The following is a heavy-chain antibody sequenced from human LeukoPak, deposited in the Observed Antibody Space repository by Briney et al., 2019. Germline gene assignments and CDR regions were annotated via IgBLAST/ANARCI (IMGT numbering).Heavy chain of an antibody. V-gene: IGHV3-74*01. CDR2: INSDGSST. CDR1: GFTFSSYW. Sequence: GGSLRLSCAASGFTFSSYWMHWVRHAQGKGLVWVSRINSDGSSTSYADSVKGRFTISRDNAKNTLYLQMNSLRAEDTAVYYCPRDSITIFGVVMYYYMAVWGKGTTVTVSS. D-gene: IGHD3-3*01. J-gene: IGHJ6*03. CDR3: PRDSITIFGVVMYYYMAV.